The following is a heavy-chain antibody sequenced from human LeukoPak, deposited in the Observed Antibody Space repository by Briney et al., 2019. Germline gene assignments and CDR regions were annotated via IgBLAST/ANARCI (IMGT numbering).Heavy chain of an antibody. CDR1: GFTFSSYW. J-gene: IGHJ3*02. D-gene: IGHD4-17*01. V-gene: IGHV3-7*01. CDR2: IKQDGSEK. Sequence: GGSLRLSCAASGFTFSSYWMSWVRQAPGKGLEWVANIKQDGSEKYYVDSVKGRFTISRDNARNSLYLQMNSLRAEDTAVYYCARGRDYGDYFYAFDIWGQGTMVTVSS. CDR3: ARGRDYGDYFYAFDI.